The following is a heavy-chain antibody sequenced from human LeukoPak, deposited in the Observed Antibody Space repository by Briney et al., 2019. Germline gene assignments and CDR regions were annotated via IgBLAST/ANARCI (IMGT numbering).Heavy chain of an antibody. J-gene: IGHJ5*02. CDR3: ARARFDYGSGSYWLDP. Sequence: AASVKVSCKASGGTFSSYAISWVRQAPGQGLEWMGGIIPIFGTANYAQKFQGRVTITADESTSTAYMELSSLRSEDTAVYYCARARFDYGSGSYWLDPWGQGTLVTVSS. D-gene: IGHD3-10*01. CDR1: GGTFSSYA. CDR2: IIPIFGTA. V-gene: IGHV1-69*01.